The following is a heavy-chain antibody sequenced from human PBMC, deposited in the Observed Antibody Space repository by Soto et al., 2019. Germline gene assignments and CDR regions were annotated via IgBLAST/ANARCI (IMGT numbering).Heavy chain of an antibody. CDR1: GGSISSSSYY. Sequence: SETLSLTCTVSGGSISSSSYYWGWTRQPPGKGLEWIGSIYYSGSTYYNPSLKSRVTISVDTSKNQFSLKLSSVTAADTAVYYCASNPSRRNYRSPFDPWGQGTLVTVSS. CDR3: ASNPSRRNYRSPFDP. D-gene: IGHD1-7*01. V-gene: IGHV4-39*01. CDR2: IYYSGST. J-gene: IGHJ5*02.